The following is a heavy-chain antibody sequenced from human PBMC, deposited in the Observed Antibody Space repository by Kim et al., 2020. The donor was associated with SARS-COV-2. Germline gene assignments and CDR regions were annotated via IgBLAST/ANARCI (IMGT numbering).Heavy chain of an antibody. CDR3: ARADLGYNILTGYLYYFDX. D-gene: IGHD3-9*01. V-gene: IGHV4-38-2*02. CDR2: IYHSGST. CDR1: GYSITSGYY. J-gene: IGHJ4*02. Sequence: SXTLSLTCTVSGYSITSGYYWGWIRQPPXKXLEWIGSIYHSGSTYNNPSLKSRVTISVDTSKNQFSLKLSSVTAADTAVYYCARADLGYNILTGYLYYFDXXGQXTLVTVSS.